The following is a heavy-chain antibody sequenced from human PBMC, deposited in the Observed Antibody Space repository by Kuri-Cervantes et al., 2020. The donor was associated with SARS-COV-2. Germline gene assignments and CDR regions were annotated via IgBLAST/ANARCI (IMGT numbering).Heavy chain of an antibody. CDR2: IIPVLRVE. J-gene: IGHJ3*02. CDR1: GGTLSTYT. CDR3: ARDSEMTRDAFEI. D-gene: IGHD4-11*01. V-gene: IGHV1-69*04. Sequence: KISCKASGGTLSTYTITWVRQAPGQGLEWMGRIIPVLRVENYAQKFQGRVTITADKSTNTAYMELTSLRSEDTAVYYCARDSEMTRDAFEIWGQGTMVTVSS.